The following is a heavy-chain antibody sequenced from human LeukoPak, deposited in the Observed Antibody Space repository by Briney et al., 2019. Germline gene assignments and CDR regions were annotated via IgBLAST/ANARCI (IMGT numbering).Heavy chain of an antibody. CDR1: GGTFSSYA. D-gene: IGHD3-22*01. J-gene: IGHJ4*02. Sequence: GASVKVSCKASGGTFSSYAISWVRQAPGQGLEWMGIINPSGGSTSYAQKFQGRVTMTRDTSTSTVYMELSSLRSEDTAVYYCARAFYDSSGSDYWGQGTLVTVSS. V-gene: IGHV1-46*01. CDR2: INPSGGST. CDR3: ARAFYDSSGSDY.